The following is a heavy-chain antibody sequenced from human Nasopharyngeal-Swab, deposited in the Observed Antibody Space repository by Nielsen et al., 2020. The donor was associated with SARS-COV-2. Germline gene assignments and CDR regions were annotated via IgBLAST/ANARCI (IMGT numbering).Heavy chain of an antibody. D-gene: IGHD5-18*01. V-gene: IGHV4-34*01. CDR2: INHSGST. CDR1: GGSFSGYY. CDR3: ARRGQLWSPDGLGY. J-gene: IGHJ4*02. Sequence: SQTLSLTCAVYGGSFSGYYWSWIRQPPGKGLEWIGEINHSGSTNYNPSLKSRVTISVDTSKNQSSLKLSSVTAADTAVYYCARRGQLWSPDGLGYWGQGTLVTVSS.